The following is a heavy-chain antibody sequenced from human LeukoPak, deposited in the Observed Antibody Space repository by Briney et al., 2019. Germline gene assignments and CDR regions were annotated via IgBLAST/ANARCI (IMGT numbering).Heavy chain of an antibody. CDR3: ARVTGAAAGTGAFDI. J-gene: IGHJ3*02. CDR2: IYYSGST. D-gene: IGHD6-13*01. CDR1: GGSISSYY. V-gene: IGHV4-59*01. Sequence: SETLSLTCTVSGGSISSYYWNWIRQPPGKGLEWIGYIYYSGSTNYNPSLKSRVTISVDTSKNQFSLKLSSVTAADTAVYYCARVTGAAAGTGAFDIWGQGTMVTVSS.